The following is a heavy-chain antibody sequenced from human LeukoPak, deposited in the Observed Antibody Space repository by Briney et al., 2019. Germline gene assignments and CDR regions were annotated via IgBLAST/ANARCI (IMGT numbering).Heavy chain of an antibody. CDR2: ISYDRSNN. CDR1: GFTFSGFA. J-gene: IGHJ4*02. D-gene: IGHD1-26*01. V-gene: IGHV3-30-3*01. CDR3: AREASGSYSSPFDY. Sequence: GGTLSLSCAASGFTFSGFALHRVPGARGQRGGGWAVISYDRSNNYYADSVKGRFTISRDNSKNTLYLQMNSLRAEDTAVYYCAREASGSYSSPFDYWGQGTLVTVSS.